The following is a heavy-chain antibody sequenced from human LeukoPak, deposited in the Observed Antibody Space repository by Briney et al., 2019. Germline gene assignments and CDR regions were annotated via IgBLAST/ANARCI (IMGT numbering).Heavy chain of an antibody. CDR2: IYYSGST. D-gene: IGHD3-9*01. CDR3: ADSVRNYDILTGYSNYDAFDI. J-gene: IGHJ3*02. Sequence: PSETLSLICTVSGGSIRSSYYYWGWIRQPPGKGLEWIGSIYYSGSTYYNPSLKSRVTISVDTSKNQFSLKLSSVTAADTAVYYCADSVRNYDILTGYSNYDAFDIWGQGTMVTVPS. V-gene: IGHV4-39*01. CDR1: GGSIRSSYYY.